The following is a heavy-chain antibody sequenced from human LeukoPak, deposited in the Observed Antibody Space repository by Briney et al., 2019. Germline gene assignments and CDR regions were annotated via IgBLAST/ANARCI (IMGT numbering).Heavy chain of an antibody. CDR1: GFTFSSHW. D-gene: IGHD3-22*01. CDR3: ARDGSYYDTSGYYDY. Sequence: GGSLRLSCADSGFTFSSHWMSWVRQAPGKGLEWVANIKQDGSEEYYLDSVKGRFTISRDNSKNTLYLQMNSLRADDTAVYYCARDGSYYDTSGYYDYWGQGTLVTVSS. V-gene: IGHV3-7*01. CDR2: IKQDGSEE. J-gene: IGHJ4*02.